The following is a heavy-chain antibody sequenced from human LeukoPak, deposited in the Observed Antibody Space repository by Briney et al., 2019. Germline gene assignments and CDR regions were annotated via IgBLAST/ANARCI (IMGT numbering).Heavy chain of an antibody. D-gene: IGHD2-15*01. CDR2: IHYSGST. J-gene: IGHJ4*02. CDR1: GAPIPYSGPYY. CDR3: ARLDPNSGDDH. V-gene: IGHV4-39*01. Sequence: PSETLSLTCTVSGAPIPYSGPYYWSWIRQPPGRGLEWIGNIHYSGSTYYNPSLKSRVTISVDTSKNQFSLKLSSVTAADTAVYYCARLDPNSGDDHWGQGTLVTVSS.